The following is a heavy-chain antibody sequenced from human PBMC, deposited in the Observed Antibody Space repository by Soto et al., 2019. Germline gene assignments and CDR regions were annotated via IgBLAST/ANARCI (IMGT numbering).Heavy chain of an antibody. CDR2: IWSDGNNR. CDR3: VEGDNWNVEASAY. J-gene: IGHJ4*02. V-gene: IGHV3-33*06. D-gene: IGHD1-1*01. Sequence: PGGSLRLSCAASGFMFSNHGMHWVRQATGKGLEWVAVIWSDGNNRYYADSVKGRFTISRDNSKNTVYLQINSLRAEDTAVYYGVEGDNWNVEASAYWGKGTLVPVSS. CDR1: GFMFSNHG.